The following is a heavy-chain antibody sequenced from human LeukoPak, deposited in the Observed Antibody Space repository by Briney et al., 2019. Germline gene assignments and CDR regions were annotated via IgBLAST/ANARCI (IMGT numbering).Heavy chain of an antibody. J-gene: IGHJ4*02. Sequence: GGSLRLSCAASGFTFNIYEMNWVRQAPGKGLEWVSYISNSGTTIYYADSVKGRFTISRDNAKNSLYLQMNSLRAEDTAVYYCARGGGGYPFFDYWGQGTLVTVSS. D-gene: IGHD1-26*01. CDR3: ARGGGGYPFFDY. V-gene: IGHV3-48*03. CDR1: GFTFNIYE. CDR2: ISNSGTTI.